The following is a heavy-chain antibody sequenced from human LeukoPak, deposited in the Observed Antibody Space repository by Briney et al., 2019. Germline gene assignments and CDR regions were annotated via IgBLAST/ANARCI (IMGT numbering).Heavy chain of an antibody. CDR1: GGTFSSYA. V-gene: IGHV1-69*13. J-gene: IGHJ5*02. D-gene: IGHD2-2*01. CDR2: IIPIFGTA. Sequence: GASVKVSCKASGGTFSSYAISWVRQAPGQGLEWMGGIIPIFGTANYAQKFQGRVTITADESTSTAYMELRSLRSDDTAVYYCARDGEWGCSSTSCPHSWGQGTLVTVSS. CDR3: ARDGEWGCSSTSCPHS.